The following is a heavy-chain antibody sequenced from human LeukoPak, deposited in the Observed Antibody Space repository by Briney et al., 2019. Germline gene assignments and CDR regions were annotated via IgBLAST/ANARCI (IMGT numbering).Heavy chain of an antibody. V-gene: IGHV3-66*02. D-gene: IGHD3-3*01. CDR2: IYSGGST. Sequence: GGSLRLSCAVSGFTVSSNYMSWVRQAPGKGLEWVSVIYSGGSTYYADSVKGRFTISRDNSKNTLYLQMNSLRAEDTAVYYCARTYYGFDYWGQGTLITVSS. CDR3: ARTYYGFDY. CDR1: GFTVSSNY. J-gene: IGHJ4*02.